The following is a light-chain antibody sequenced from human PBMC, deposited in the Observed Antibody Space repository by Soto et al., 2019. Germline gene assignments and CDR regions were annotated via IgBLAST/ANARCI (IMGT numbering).Light chain of an antibody. J-gene: IGKJ1*01. V-gene: IGKV3-20*01. CDR3: QQYGSSPPT. CDR2: GAS. Sequence: EIVLTQSPGTLSLSPGERATLSCRASQSVSSSYLAWYQQKPGQAPRLLIYGASSRATGIPDRFSGSGSGKDFTITISRLAPEEFAVYYCQQYGSSPPTFGQGTKVEIK. CDR1: QSVSSSY.